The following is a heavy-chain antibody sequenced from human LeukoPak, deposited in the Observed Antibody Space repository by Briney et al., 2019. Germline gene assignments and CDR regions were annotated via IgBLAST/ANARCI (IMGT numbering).Heavy chain of an antibody. D-gene: IGHD1-14*01. CDR2: IYHSGST. V-gene: IGHV4-30-2*01. Sequence: PSEALSLTCTVSGGSISSGGYYWSWIRQPPGKGLEWIGYIYHSGSTYYNPSLKSRVTISVDRSKNQFSLKLSSVTAADTAVYYCARGKVLVDVWGKGTTATVSS. CDR1: GGSISSGGYY. J-gene: IGHJ6*04. CDR3: ARGKVLVDV.